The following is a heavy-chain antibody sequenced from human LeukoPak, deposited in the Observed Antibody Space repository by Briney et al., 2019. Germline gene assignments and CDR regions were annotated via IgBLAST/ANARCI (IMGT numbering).Heavy chain of an antibody. CDR3: ARHPPYSSSSIVYFDY. V-gene: IGHV4-59*08. Sequence: SETLSLTCTVSGGSISSYYWSWIRQPPGKGLEWIGYIYSSGSTKYNPSLKSRVTISVDTSKNQFSLKLSSVTAPDTAVYYCARHPPYSSSSIVYFDYWGQGTLVTVPS. CDR1: GGSISSYY. J-gene: IGHJ4*02. CDR2: IYSSGST. D-gene: IGHD6-6*01.